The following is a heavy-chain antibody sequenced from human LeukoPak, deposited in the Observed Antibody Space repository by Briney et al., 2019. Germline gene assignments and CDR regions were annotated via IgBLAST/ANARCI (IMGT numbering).Heavy chain of an antibody. CDR1: GFTFSSYA. J-gene: IGHJ4*02. Sequence: GSLRLSCAASGFTFSSYAMSWVRQAPGKGLKWVSAISGSGGSTYYADSVKGRFTISRDNSKNTLYLQMNSLRAEDTAVYYCARSSIAALSIFDYWGQGTLVTVSS. D-gene: IGHD6-6*01. CDR3: ARSSIAALSIFDY. CDR2: ISGSGGST. V-gene: IGHV3-23*01.